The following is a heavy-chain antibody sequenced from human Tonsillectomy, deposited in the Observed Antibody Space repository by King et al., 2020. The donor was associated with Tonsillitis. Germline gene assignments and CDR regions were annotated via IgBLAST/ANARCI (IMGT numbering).Heavy chain of an antibody. CDR3: SQSSSYYDFWSGSQDYYYMDV. D-gene: IGHD3-3*01. CDR1: GFTFDDYA. V-gene: IGHV3-43*02. Sequence: VQLVESGGGVVQPGGSLRLSCAASGFTFDDYAMHWVRQAPGKGLEWVSLISGDGGSTYYADSVKGRFTISRDNRKNSLYLQMNSLRTEDTALYYCSQSSSYYDFWSGSQDYYYMDVWGTGTTVTVSS. J-gene: IGHJ6*03. CDR2: ISGDGGST.